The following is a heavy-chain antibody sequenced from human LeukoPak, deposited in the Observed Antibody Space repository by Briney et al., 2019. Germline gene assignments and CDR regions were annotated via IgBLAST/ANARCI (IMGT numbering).Heavy chain of an antibody. CDR3: ARTGWYCSGGSCYSDY. CDR1: GFTFDDYG. D-gene: IGHD2-15*01. CDR2: ISSSSSYI. V-gene: IGHV3-21*01. J-gene: IGHJ4*02. Sequence: PGGSLRLSCAASGFTFDDYGMSWVRQVPGKGLEWVSSISSSSSYIYYADSVKGRFTISRDNAKNSLYLQMNSLRAEDTAVYYCARTGWYCSGGSCYSDYWGQGTLVTVSS.